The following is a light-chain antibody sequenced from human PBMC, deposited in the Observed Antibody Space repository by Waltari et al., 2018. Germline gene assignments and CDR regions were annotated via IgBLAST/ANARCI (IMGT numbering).Light chain of an antibody. J-gene: IGLJ2*01. V-gene: IGLV3-19*01. CDR2: WQN. CDR3: HSRDTSSTRV. Sequence: SSELTQDPAVSVALGQTVRITCQGDSLRRYYASWYQQRPGQAPILVLYWQNNRPAGIPDRFSGSISGNTASLTITGAQAEDEADYYCHSRDTSSTRVCGGGTRLTV. CDR1: SLRRYY.